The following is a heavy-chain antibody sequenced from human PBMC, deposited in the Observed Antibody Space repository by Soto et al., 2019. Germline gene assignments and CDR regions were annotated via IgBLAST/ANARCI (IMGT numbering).Heavy chain of an antibody. D-gene: IGHD2-2*01. CDR3: ARDPKLVPAAMWNDYSGMDV. V-gene: IGHV1-2*04. CDR2: INPNSGGT. J-gene: IGHJ6*02. Sequence: ASVKVSCKASGYTFTGYYMHWVRQAPGQGLEWMGWINPNSGGTNYAQKFQGWVTMTRDTSISTAYMELSRLRSDDTAVYYCARDPKLVPAAMWNDYSGMDVWGQGTTVNVSS. CDR1: GYTFTGYY.